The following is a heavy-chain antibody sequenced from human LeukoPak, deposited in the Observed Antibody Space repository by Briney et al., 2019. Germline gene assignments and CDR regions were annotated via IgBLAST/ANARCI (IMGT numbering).Heavy chain of an antibody. D-gene: IGHD4-17*01. Sequence: PSETLSLTCTVSGGSISNYYWNWIRQSPGQGLEWIGYIYNIGRTNYNPPLKSRVTISPDLSKNQVSLSLTSGTVADTAVYYCARADPYRDYYFDYWGQGTPVTVSS. CDR2: IYNIGRT. J-gene: IGHJ4*02. CDR1: GGSISNYY. CDR3: ARADPYRDYYFDY. V-gene: IGHV4-59*08.